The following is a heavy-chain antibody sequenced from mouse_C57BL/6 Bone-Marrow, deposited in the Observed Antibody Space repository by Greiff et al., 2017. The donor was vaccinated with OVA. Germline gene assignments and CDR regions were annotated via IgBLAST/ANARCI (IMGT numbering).Heavy chain of an antibody. D-gene: IGHD1-1*01. CDR3: ARQRAYHYYGSSYAMDY. J-gene: IGHJ4*01. CDR2: ISNGGGST. CDR1: GFTFSDYY. V-gene: IGHV5-12*01. Sequence: EVQLVESGGGLVQPGGSLKLSCAASGFTFSDYYMYWVRQTPEKRLEWVAYISNGGGSTYYPDTVKGRFTISRDNAKNTLYLQMSRLKSEDTAMYYCARQRAYHYYGSSYAMDYWGQGTSVTVSS.